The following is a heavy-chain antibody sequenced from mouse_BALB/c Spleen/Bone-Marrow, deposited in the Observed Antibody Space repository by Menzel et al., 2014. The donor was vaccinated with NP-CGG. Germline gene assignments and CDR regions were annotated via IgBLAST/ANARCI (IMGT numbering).Heavy chain of an antibody. Sequence: DVQLVESGGGLVQPGGSLKLSCAASGFTFSGYTMSWVRQTPEKRLEWVAFITNGGGNTYYPDTVKGRFTISRDNAKNTLYLQMSSLKSEETAIYYCTTLTGTSYWGQGTLVTVSA. CDR1: GFTFSGYT. D-gene: IGHD4-1*01. CDR2: ITNGGGNT. J-gene: IGHJ3*01. CDR3: TTLTGTSY. V-gene: IGHV5-12-2*01.